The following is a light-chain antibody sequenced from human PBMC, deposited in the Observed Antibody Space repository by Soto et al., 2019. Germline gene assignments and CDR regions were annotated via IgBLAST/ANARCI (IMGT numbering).Light chain of an antibody. J-gene: IGLJ1*01. Sequence: QSALTQPASVSGSPGQSITISCTGTSSDVGCFNYVSWYQQHPGKAPKLMIYDVTNRPSGVSYRFSGSKSGNTASLTISGLQAEDEADYYCNSYTSSSTYVFGTGTQLTVL. CDR3: NSYTSSSTYV. V-gene: IGLV2-14*03. CDR1: SSDVGCFNY. CDR2: DVT.